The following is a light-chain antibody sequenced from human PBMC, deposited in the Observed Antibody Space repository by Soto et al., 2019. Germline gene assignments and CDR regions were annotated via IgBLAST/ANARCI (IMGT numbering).Light chain of an antibody. J-gene: IGKJ2*01. V-gene: IGKV3-20*01. CDR1: QSVSSSY. CDR2: GAS. Sequence: EIVLTQSPGTLSLSPGERATLSCRASQSVSSSYFAWYQQKPGQAPMLLIYGASSRATGIPDRFSGSGSGRDFSITISRLAPEDFAGYYCNQDCSSPTYTFGQGTKLEIK. CDR3: NQDCSSPTYT.